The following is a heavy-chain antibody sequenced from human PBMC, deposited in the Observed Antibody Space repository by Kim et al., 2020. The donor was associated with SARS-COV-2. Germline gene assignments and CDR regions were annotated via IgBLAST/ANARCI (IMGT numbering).Heavy chain of an antibody. V-gene: IGHV3-15*01. J-gene: IGHJ4*02. D-gene: IGHD5-18*01. Sequence: GRSLRLSCAASGLAFNNAWMSWLRQAPGKGLEWVGHIRRRADGGTTDYATSVKGRFTISRDDSEDTLYLQMNSLKTEDTAVYYCARFGYRYSVDDWGQGTLVTVSS. CDR3: ARFGYRYSVDD. CDR2: IRRRADGGTT. CDR1: GLAFNNAW.